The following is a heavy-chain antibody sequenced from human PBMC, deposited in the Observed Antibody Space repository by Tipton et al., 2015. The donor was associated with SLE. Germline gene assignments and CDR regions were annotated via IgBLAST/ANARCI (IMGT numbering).Heavy chain of an antibody. Sequence: SLRLSCAASGFTFSDYWMSWVRQAPGKGLECVADIKQDGSEKKYVDSVKGRFSISRDNAKNSLYLQMNSLRAEDTAVYYCARDADGYWGQGTLVTVSS. D-gene: IGHD5-24*01. CDR3: ARDADGY. CDR2: IKQDGSEK. CDR1: GFTFSDYW. V-gene: IGHV3-7*01. J-gene: IGHJ4*02.